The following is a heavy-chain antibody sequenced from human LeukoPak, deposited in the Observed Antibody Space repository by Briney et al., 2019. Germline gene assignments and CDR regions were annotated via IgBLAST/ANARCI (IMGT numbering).Heavy chain of an antibody. J-gene: IGHJ6*03. CDR1: GGSISSGSYY. CDR2: IYTSGST. Sequence: SQTLSLTCTVSGGSISSGSYYWSWIRQPAGKGLEWIGRIYTSGSTNYNPSLKSRVTISVDTSKNQFSLKLSSVTAADTAVYYCARDRGEYSSSSWATYYYYDYMDVWGKGTTLTVSS. CDR3: ARDRGEYSSSSWATYYYYDYMDV. V-gene: IGHV4-61*02. D-gene: IGHD6-6*01.